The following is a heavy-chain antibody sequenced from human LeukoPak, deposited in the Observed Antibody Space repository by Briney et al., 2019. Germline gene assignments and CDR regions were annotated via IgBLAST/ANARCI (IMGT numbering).Heavy chain of an antibody. J-gene: IGHJ6*02. CDR1: GGSISSSTYY. CDR2: IYETGST. V-gene: IGHV4-39*01. Sequence: SETLSLTCAVSGGSISSSTYYWGWIRQPPGKGLEWIGCIYETGSTYYKPSLKSRVTISVDTSKNQFSLKLASVTAADTAVYYCARHSGSGYYSYFYTMDVWGQGATVAVSS. D-gene: IGHD2-15*01. CDR3: ARHSGSGYYSYFYTMDV.